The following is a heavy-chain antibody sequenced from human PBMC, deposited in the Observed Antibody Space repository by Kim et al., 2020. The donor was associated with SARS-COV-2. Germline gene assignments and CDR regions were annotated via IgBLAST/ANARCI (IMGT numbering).Heavy chain of an antibody. J-gene: IGHJ4*02. CDR3: AKDSQGSGSYWDYFDY. Sequence: GGSLRLSCAASGFTFDDYAMHWVRQAPGKGLEWVAGISWSSGSIGSADSVKGRFTISRDNAKNSLYLQMNSLRAEDTALYYCAKDSQGSGSYWDYFDYWGQGTLVTVSS. V-gene: IGHV3-9*01. D-gene: IGHD3-10*01. CDR2: ISWSSGSI. CDR1: GFTFDDYA.